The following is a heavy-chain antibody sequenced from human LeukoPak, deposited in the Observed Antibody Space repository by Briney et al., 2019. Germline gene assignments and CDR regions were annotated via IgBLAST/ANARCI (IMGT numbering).Heavy chain of an antibody. CDR2: INTNGSTT. J-gene: IGHJ4*02. D-gene: IGHD1-26*01. V-gene: IGHV3-74*01. Sequence: GGSLRLSCAASGFTFSNDWMHGVRQAPGKGLVWGSGINTNGSTTTYADSVKGRFTISRDNAKNTLYLQMNSLRVYDTAVYYCARGRDGSYHYWGQGTLVTVSS. CDR1: GFTFSNDW. CDR3: ARGRDGSYHY.